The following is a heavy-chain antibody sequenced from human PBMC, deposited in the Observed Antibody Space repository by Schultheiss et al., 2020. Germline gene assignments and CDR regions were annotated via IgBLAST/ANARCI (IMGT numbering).Heavy chain of an antibody. D-gene: IGHD6-13*01. Sequence: GGSLRLSCAASGFTFSGSAMHWVRQASGKGLEWVGRIRSKANSYATAYAASVKGRFTISRDDSKNTAYLQMNSLKTEDTAVYYCTRRVAAAGTKGYYYYGMDVWGQGTTVTVS. CDR3: TRRVAAAGTKGYYYYGMDV. J-gene: IGHJ6*02. V-gene: IGHV3-73*01. CDR2: IRSKANSYAT. CDR1: GFTFSGSA.